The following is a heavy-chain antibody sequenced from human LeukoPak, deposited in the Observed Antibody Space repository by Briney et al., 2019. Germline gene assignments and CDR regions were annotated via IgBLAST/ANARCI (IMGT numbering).Heavy chain of an antibody. D-gene: IGHD5-24*01. CDR2: IYYSGST. J-gene: IGHJ4*02. CDR3: ARGAGAGYNLQPFDY. V-gene: IGHV4-59*08. CDR1: GGSISSYY. Sequence: SETLSLTCTVSGGSISSYYWSWIRQPPGKGLEWIGYIYYSGSTKYNPSLKSRVSISVDTSKNQFSLKLSSVTAADTAVYYCARGAGAGYNLQPFDYWGQGALVTVSS.